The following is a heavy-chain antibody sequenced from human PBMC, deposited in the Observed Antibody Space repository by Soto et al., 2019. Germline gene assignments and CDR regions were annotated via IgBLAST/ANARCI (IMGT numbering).Heavy chain of an antibody. Sequence: SQTLSLTCAITGDSVSSNSAGWSWVRQSPSRGLEWLGRTYYRSKWYYEYAVSVRGRITINPDTSKNQYSLQLNSVTPEDTAVYFCARVARYSGKNFGYWGQGTLVTVSS. CDR3: ARVARYSGKNFGY. CDR2: TYYRSKWYY. V-gene: IGHV6-1*01. J-gene: IGHJ4*01. CDR1: GDSVSSNSAG. D-gene: IGHD1-26*01.